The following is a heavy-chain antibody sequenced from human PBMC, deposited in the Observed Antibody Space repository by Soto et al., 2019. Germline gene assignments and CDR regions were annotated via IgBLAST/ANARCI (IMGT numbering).Heavy chain of an antibody. J-gene: IGHJ5*02. D-gene: IGHD2-15*01. Sequence: GESLKISCKGSGYSFTSYWIGWVRQMPGKGLEWMGIIYPGDSDTRYSPSFQGQVTISADKSISTAYLQWSSLKASDTAMYYCASIRGTHVDSLLPEDNWFDPWGQGPLVTVS. CDR3: ASIRGTHVDSLLPEDNWFDP. CDR2: IYPGDSDT. CDR1: GYSFTSYW. V-gene: IGHV5-51*01.